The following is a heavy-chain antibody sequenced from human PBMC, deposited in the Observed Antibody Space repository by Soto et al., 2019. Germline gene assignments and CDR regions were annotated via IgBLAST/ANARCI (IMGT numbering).Heavy chain of an antibody. Sequence: QVRLQESGPGLLKPSQTLSLTCTVSGASISSNTYYWSWVRQRPGKGLEWIGYIYNSGSPYYDPSLKSRVNISVDTSKNQFSLKLTSVTAADTAVYFCASRIITPKGATFWGQGTLITVSS. CDR1: GASISSNTYY. J-gene: IGHJ4*02. D-gene: IGHD3-22*01. V-gene: IGHV4-31*03. CDR3: ASRIITPKGATF. CDR2: IYNSGSP.